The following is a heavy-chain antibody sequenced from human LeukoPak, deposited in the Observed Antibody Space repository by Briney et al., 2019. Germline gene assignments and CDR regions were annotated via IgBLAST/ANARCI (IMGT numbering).Heavy chain of an antibody. Sequence: PGGSLRLSCAASGFTFSSYAMHWVRQAPGKGLEWVAVISYDGSNKYYADSVKGRFTISRDNSKNTLYLQMNSLRAEDTAVYHCARVLGEWSPRYYYYYMDVWGKGTTVTISS. J-gene: IGHJ6*03. CDR1: GFTFSSYA. CDR3: ARVLGEWSPRYYYYYMDV. D-gene: IGHD3-3*01. CDR2: ISYDGSNK. V-gene: IGHV3-30*04.